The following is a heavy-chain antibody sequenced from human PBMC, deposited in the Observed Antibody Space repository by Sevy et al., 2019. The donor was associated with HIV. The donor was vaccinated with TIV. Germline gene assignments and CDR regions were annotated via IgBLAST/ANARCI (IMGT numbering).Heavy chain of an antibody. Sequence: ASVKVSRKASGFTFTGYKIYWVRQAPGQGLEWMGWIDPYTGDTNYARNFKGRVTMTRDTSINTAYMELSRLRSDDTAMYYCASGSSTWYNYYYYMDVWGKGTTVTVSS. V-gene: IGHV1-2*02. CDR1: GFTFTGYK. D-gene: IGHD6-13*01. CDR3: ASGSSTWYNYYYYMDV. J-gene: IGHJ6*03. CDR2: IDPYTGDT.